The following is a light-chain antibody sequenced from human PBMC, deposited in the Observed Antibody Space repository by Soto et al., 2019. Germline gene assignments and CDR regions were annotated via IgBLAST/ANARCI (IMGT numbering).Light chain of an antibody. J-gene: IGKJ1*01. CDR1: QSVSSSY. CDR3: QQYGSSPWT. V-gene: IGKV3-20*01. Sequence: EIVLTQSPGTLSLSTGERATLSCRTSQSVSSSYLAWYQQKPGQAPRLLIYGASSRATGIPDRFSGSGSGTDFTLTISRLEPEHFAVYYCQQYGSSPWTFGQGTKVDIK. CDR2: GAS.